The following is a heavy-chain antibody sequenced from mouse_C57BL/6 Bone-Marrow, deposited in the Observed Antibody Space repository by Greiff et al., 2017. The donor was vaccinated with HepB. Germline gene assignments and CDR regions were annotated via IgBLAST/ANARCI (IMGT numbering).Heavy chain of an antibody. CDR1: GYTFTSYW. J-gene: IGHJ3*01. CDR3: TFYYGYDGAWFAY. D-gene: IGHD2-2*01. V-gene: IGHV1-72*01. Sequence: QVQLQQPGAELVKPGASVKLSCKASGYTFTSYWMHWVKQRPGRGLEWIGRIDPTSGGTKYNEKFKSKATLTVDKPSSTAYMQLSSLTSEDSAVYYCTFYYGYDGAWFAYWGQGTLVTVSA. CDR2: IDPTSGGT.